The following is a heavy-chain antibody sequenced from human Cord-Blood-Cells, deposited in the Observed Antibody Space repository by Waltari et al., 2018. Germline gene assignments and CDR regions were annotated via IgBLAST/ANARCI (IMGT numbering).Heavy chain of an antibody. CDR3: ARDPFTMVRGVIIDY. V-gene: IGHV1-2*02. J-gene: IGHJ4*02. Sequence: QVQLVQSGAEVKKPGASVKVSCKASGYTFTGYYMHWVRQAPGQGLEWMGWINPNSGGTNYAQKFQGRATMTRDTSISTAYMELSRLRSDDTAVYYCARDPFTMVRGVIIDYWGQGTLVTVSS. CDR2: INPNSGGT. CDR1: GYTFTGYY. D-gene: IGHD3-10*01.